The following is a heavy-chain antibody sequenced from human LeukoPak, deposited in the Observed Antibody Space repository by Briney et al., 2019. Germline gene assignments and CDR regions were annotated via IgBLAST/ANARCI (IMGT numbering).Heavy chain of an antibody. V-gene: IGHV3-9*01. CDR3: AKDADCSSTSCFSSGYYYGMDV. D-gene: IGHD2-2*01. CDR2: ISWNSGSI. J-gene: IGHJ6*02. Sequence: GGSLRLSCAASGFTFSSYTMHWVRQAPGKGLEWVSGISWNSGSIGYADSVKGRFTISRDNAKNSLYLQMNSLRAEDTALYYCAKDADCSSTSCFSSGYYYGMDVWGQGTTVTVSS. CDR1: GFTFSSYT.